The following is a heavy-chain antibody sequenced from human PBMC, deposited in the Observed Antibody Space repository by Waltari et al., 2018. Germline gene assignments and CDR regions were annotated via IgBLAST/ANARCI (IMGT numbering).Heavy chain of an antibody. J-gene: IGHJ3*02. CDR2: IYTSGST. CDR1: GGSISSGSYY. CDR3: ARATITLDAFDI. D-gene: IGHD3-9*01. Sequence: QVQLQESGPGLVKPSQTLSLTCTVSGGSISSGSYYWSWIRPPAGKGLEWIGRIYTSGSTNYNPSLKSRVTISVDTSKNQFSLKLSSVTAADTAVYYCARATITLDAFDIWGQGTMVTVSS. V-gene: IGHV4-61*02.